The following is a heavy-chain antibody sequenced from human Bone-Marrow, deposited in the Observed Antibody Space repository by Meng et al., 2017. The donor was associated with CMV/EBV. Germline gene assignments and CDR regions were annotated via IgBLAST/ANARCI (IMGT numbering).Heavy chain of an antibody. CDR3: ARIYSSSPYGMDV. Sequence: SETLSLTRTVSGGSISSGGYYWSWIRQPPGKGLEWIGSIYHSGSTYYNPSLKSRVTISVDTSKNQFSLKLSSVTAADTAVYYCARIYSSSPYGMDVWGQGTTVTVSS. V-gene: IGHV4-39*07. CDR2: IYHSGST. CDR1: GGSISSGGYY. J-gene: IGHJ6*02. D-gene: IGHD6-6*01.